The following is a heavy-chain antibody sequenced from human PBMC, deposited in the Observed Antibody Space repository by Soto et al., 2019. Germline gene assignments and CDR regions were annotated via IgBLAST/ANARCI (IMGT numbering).Heavy chain of an antibody. D-gene: IGHD6-19*01. CDR2: IYTGGST. J-gene: IGHJ4*02. Sequence: GGSLRLSCAASGFTVSSDYMTWVRQAPGKGLEWISVIYTGGSTYYADSVKGRFTISRDNSKNTLYLQMNSLRAEDTAVYYCAKGTVAPIAVAGTGIDYWGKGTLVTVSS. V-gene: IGHV3-66*01. CDR3: AKGTVAPIAVAGTGIDY. CDR1: GFTVSSDY.